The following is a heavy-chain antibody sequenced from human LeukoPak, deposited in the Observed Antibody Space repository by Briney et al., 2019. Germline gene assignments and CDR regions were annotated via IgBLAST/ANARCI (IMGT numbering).Heavy chain of an antibody. Sequence: ETLSLTCTVSGGSISSSSYYWGWIRQAPGKGLEWVSSITSSSSYIYYADSLRGRFTISRDNAKNSLYLQMNSLRAEDTAVYYCARDVLGQWPTVFDYWGQGTLVTVSS. J-gene: IGHJ4*02. V-gene: IGHV3-21*01. D-gene: IGHD6-19*01. CDR3: ARDVLGQWPTVFDY. CDR2: ITSSSSYI. CDR1: GGSISSSS.